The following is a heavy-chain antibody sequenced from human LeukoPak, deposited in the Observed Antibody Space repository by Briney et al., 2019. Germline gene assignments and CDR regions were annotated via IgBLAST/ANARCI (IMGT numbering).Heavy chain of an antibody. D-gene: IGHD1-26*01. V-gene: IGHV1-69*05. CDR1: GGTFSSYA. CDR2: IIPIFGTA. Sequence: SVKVSCKASGGTFSSYAISWVRQAPGQGLEWMGGIIPIFGTANYAQKFQGRVTITTDESTSTAYMELSSLRSEDTAVYYCARGPRGATRENYYYYYMDVWGKETTVTVSS. CDR3: ARGPRGATRENYYYYYMDV. J-gene: IGHJ6*03.